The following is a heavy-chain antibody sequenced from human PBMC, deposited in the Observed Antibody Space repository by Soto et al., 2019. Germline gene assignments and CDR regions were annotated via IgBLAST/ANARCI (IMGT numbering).Heavy chain of an antibody. CDR2: IYYSGTS. D-gene: IGHD3-22*01. CDR1: GGSISTSAYY. Sequence: SETLSLTCTVSGGSISTSAYYWGWIRQPPGKGLEWIGTIYYSGTSYYNPSLKSRVTISVDTSKNQFSLKLTSVTAADAALYYCARDFFDSSDYTTNWFDPWGQGTLVTVSS. CDR3: ARDFFDSSDYTTNWFDP. J-gene: IGHJ5*02. V-gene: IGHV4-39*01.